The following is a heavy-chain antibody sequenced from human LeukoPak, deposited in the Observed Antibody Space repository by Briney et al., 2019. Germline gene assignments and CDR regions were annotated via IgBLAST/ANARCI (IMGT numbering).Heavy chain of an antibody. Sequence: PGGSLRLSCAASGFTFSDYWMHWVRQAPGKGLVWVSRIDTDGSSATYADSVKGRFTISRDNAKNTVYLQMNSLRVEDTGVYYCASALTTVTPHVHYWGQGTLVTVSS. CDR3: ASALTTVTPHVHY. CDR2: IDTDGSSA. J-gene: IGHJ4*02. D-gene: IGHD4-17*01. CDR1: GFTFSDYW. V-gene: IGHV3-74*01.